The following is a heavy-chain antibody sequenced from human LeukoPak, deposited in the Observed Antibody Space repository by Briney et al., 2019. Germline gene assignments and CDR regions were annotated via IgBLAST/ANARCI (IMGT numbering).Heavy chain of an antibody. CDR2: IYHTGST. J-gene: IGHJ3*02. CDR1: GGSISSGDYY. D-gene: IGHD3-10*01. CDR3: SRGSGWLLYAFDI. V-gene: IGHV4-30-4*08. Sequence: SQTLPLTCTVSGGSISSGDYYWTWIRQPPGKGLEWIGYIYHTGSTYYNPSLKSRLTISLDTSKNQFSLKVNSVTAADTAVYFCSRGSGWLLYAFDIWGQGTMVTVSA.